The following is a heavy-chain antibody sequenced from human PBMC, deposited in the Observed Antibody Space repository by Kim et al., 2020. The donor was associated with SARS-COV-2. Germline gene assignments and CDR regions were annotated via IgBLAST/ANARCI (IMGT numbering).Heavy chain of an antibody. J-gene: IGHJ6*02. CDR1: GYSFTSYW. CDR2: IYPGDSDT. CDR3: ASGSASYDSDLRAYYYYGMDV. V-gene: IGHV5-51*01. D-gene: IGHD5-12*01. Sequence: GESLKISCKGSGYSFTSYWIGWVRQMPGKGLEWMGIIYPGDSDTRYSPSFQGQVTISADKSISTAYLQWSSLKASDTAMYYCASGSASYDSDLRAYYYYGMDVWGQGTTVTVSS.